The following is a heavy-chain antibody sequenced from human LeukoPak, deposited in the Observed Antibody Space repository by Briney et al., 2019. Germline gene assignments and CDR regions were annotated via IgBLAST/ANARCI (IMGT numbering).Heavy chain of an antibody. J-gene: IGHJ6*02. V-gene: IGHV1-18*01. CDR3: ARDRSSSWYPNYYYGMDV. CDR1: GYTFTSYD. D-gene: IGHD6-13*01. Sequence: GASVKVSCKASGYTFTSYDINWVRQAPGQGLEWMGWISAYNGNTNYAQKLQGRVTMTTDTSTSTAYMELRSQRSDDTAVYYCARDRSSSWYPNYYYGMDVWGQGTTVTVSS. CDR2: ISAYNGNT.